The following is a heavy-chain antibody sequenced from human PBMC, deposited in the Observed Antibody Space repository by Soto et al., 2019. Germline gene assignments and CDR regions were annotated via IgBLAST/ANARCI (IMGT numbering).Heavy chain of an antibody. J-gene: IGHJ4*02. Sequence: QVQLVESGGGLVKPGGSLRLSCAASGFTFRDYYMAWIRQAPGKGLEWISYISGSTTGIYYADSVKGRFTISRDNAETTLYLQLSGLRAEDTAVYYCARVAAVGIYYFDYWGQGTLGTVSS. V-gene: IGHV3-11*01. D-gene: IGHD6-13*01. CDR1: GFTFRDYY. CDR2: ISGSTTGI. CDR3: ARVAAVGIYYFDY.